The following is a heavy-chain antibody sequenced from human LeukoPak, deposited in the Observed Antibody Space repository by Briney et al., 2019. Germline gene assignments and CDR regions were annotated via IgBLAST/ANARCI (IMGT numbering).Heavy chain of an antibody. CDR1: GFTFDTHG. D-gene: IGHD2-15*01. CDR3: VRISCTGSRCKPYSYYDMDV. CDR2: IWYDGSIK. J-gene: IGHJ6*02. Sequence: GGSLRRSCAASGFTFDTHGMHWVRQAPGKGLERVAVIWYDGSIKYYSDSVKGRFTISRDNSKNTLYLQMNSLRAEDTAVYYCVRISCTGSRCKPYSYYDMDVWGQGTTVTVSS. V-gene: IGHV3-33*01.